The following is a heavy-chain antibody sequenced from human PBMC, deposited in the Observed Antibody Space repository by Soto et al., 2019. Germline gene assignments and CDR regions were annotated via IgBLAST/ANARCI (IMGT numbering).Heavy chain of an antibody. CDR3: ARVCSGGSCYRYYGMDV. CDR2: IIHIFGTA. J-gene: IGHJ6*02. D-gene: IGHD2-15*01. CDR1: GGTFSSYA. V-gene: IGHV1-69*01. Sequence: QVQLVQSGAEVKKPGSSVKVSCKASGGTFSSYAISWVRQAPGQGLEWMGGIIHIFGTANYAQKFQGRVTITADESRSTAYMELSSLRSEDTSVYYCARVCSGGSCYRYYGMDVWGQGTTVPVSS.